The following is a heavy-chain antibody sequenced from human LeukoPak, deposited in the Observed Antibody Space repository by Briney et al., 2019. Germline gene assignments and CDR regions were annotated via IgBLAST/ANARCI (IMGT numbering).Heavy chain of an antibody. Sequence: NPSETLSLTCTVSGVSVSSGSYYWSWIRQPPGKGLEWIGHIFYNGRTDYNPSLKSRVTILVDTSKNQFSLELRFVTTADAAVYYCAGAPSLIIGDNYSCYTIDVWGQGTTVTVSS. CDR3: AGAPSLIIGDNYSCYTIDV. CDR2: IFYNGRT. D-gene: IGHD2-15*01. J-gene: IGHJ6*02. CDR1: GVSVSSGSYY. V-gene: IGHV4-61*01.